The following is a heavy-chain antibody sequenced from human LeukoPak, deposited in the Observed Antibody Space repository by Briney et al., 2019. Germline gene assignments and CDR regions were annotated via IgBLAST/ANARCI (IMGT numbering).Heavy chain of an antibody. J-gene: IGHJ4*02. CDR1: GGSINSYY. D-gene: IGHD3-16*01. CDR2: IYTSGST. V-gene: IGHV4-4*09. Sequence: SETLSVTCTVSGGSINSYYWSWIRQPLGKGLEWIGYIYTSGSTNYNPSLKSRVTISVDTSKNQFSLKLSSVTAADTAVYYCARSRGSYFDYWGQGTLVTVSS. CDR3: ARSRGSYFDY.